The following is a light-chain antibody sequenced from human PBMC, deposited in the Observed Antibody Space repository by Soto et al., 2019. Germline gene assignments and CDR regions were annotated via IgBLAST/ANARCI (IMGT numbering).Light chain of an antibody. J-gene: IGLJ1*01. CDR3: AAWDDSLNGDV. CDR1: SSNIGGNT. Sequence: QSVLTQPPSASGTPGQRVTISCSGSSSNIGGNTVNWYQQLPGTAPKLLIYRNNQRPSGVPDRFSGSKSGTSASLAISGLESEDEADYYCAAWDDSLNGDVFGTGTKVTVL. V-gene: IGLV1-44*01. CDR2: RNN.